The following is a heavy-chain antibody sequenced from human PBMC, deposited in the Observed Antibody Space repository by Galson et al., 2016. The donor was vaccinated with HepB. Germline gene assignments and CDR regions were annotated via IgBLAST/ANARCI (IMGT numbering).Heavy chain of an antibody. CDR1: GYRFNSNW. V-gene: IGHV5-51*01. CDR2: IYPGDSDT. J-gene: IGHJ3*01. Sequence: QSGAEVKKPGESLRISCKASGYRFNSNWIGWVRQLPGKGLEWMGIIYPGDSDTRYSPAFQGQVTISVDKSMTTAYLSWKSLQASDTAMYYCAKLTVEDAFDVWGQGTMVTVSS. D-gene: IGHD4-23*01. CDR3: AKLTVEDAFDV.